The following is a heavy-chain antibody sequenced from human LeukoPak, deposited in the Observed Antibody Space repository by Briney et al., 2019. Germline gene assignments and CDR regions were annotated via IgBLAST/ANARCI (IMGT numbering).Heavy chain of an antibody. CDR1: RFTLNDYY. J-gene: IGHJ5*02. CDR2: ISSSGSTI. V-gene: IGHV3-11*04. CDR3: ARARIQLWLGGWFDP. D-gene: IGHD5-18*01. Sequence: GGSLRLSCAASRFTLNDYYMSWIRQAPGKGLEWVSFISSSGSTIFYADSVKGRFTVSRDNAKNSLYLQMNSLRAEDTAVYYCARARIQLWLGGWFDPWGQGTLVTVSS.